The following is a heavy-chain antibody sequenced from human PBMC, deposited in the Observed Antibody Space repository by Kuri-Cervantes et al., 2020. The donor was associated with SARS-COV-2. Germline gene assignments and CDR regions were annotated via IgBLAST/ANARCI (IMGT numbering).Heavy chain of an antibody. CDR1: GGSFSSYY. Sequence: ESLKISCAVYGGSFSSYYWSWIRQPPGKGLEWIGEINHSGSTNYNPSLKSRVTISVDTSKNQFSLKLSSVTAADTAVYYCARGVGAAVAGTLITIYYYYGMDVWGQGTTVTVSS. D-gene: IGHD6-19*01. V-gene: IGHV4-34*01. CDR3: ARGVGAAVAGTLITIYYYYGMDV. J-gene: IGHJ6*02. CDR2: INHSGST.